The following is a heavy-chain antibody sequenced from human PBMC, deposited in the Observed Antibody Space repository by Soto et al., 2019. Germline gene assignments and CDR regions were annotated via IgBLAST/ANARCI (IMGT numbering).Heavy chain of an antibody. V-gene: IGHV3-21*01. J-gene: IGHJ4*02. CDR1: GFTFISYS. CDR3: ARGAQQLVSYFDY. Sequence: GGSLRPSCAASGFTFISYSMNWVRQAPGKGLEWVSSISSSSSYIYYADSVKGRFTISRDNAKNSLYLQMNSLRAEDTAVYYCARGAQQLVSYFDYWGQGTLVTVSS. D-gene: IGHD6-6*01. CDR2: ISSSSSYI.